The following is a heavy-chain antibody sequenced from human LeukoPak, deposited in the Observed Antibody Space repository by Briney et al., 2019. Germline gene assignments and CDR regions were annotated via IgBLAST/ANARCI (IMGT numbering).Heavy chain of an antibody. V-gene: IGHV3-23*01. CDR1: GFTFSSYA. J-gene: IGHJ3*02. D-gene: IGHD6-13*01. CDR3: AKDRVDSSSWDDAFDI. CDR2: ISGSGGST. Sequence: GGSLRLSCAASGFTFSSYAMSWVRQAPGKGLEWVSAISGSGGSTYYADSVKGRFTISRDNSKNTLYLQMNSLRAEDTAVYYCAKDRVDSSSWDDAFDIWGQGTMVTVSS.